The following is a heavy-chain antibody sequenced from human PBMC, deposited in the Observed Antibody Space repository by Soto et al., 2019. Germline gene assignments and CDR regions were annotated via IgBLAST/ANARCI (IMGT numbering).Heavy chain of an antibody. Sequence: SETMSLTCTVSGDSVSRYYWSWIRQPPGKGLEWIGYIYSSGSTNDNPSLKSRVTISLDTSKNQFSLKLSSVTAADTAVYYCARSPDSSGYYPRWYYYGMDVWGQGTTVTVSS. D-gene: IGHD3-22*01. CDR2: IYSSGST. V-gene: IGHV4-4*08. CDR1: GDSVSRYY. CDR3: ARSPDSSGYYPRWYYYGMDV. J-gene: IGHJ6*02.